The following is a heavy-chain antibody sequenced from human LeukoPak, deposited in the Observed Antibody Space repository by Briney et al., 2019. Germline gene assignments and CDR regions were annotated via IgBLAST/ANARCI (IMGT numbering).Heavy chain of an antibody. J-gene: IGHJ4*02. Sequence: GGSLRLSCAASGFTVSSNYMSWVRQAPGKGLEWVSVIYSGGSTYYADSVKGRFTISRDNAKNSLYLQMNSLRDEDTAVYYCASSGSYRFDYWGQGTLVTVSS. V-gene: IGHV3-53*01. D-gene: IGHD1-26*01. CDR3: ASSGSYRFDY. CDR1: GFTVSSNY. CDR2: IYSGGST.